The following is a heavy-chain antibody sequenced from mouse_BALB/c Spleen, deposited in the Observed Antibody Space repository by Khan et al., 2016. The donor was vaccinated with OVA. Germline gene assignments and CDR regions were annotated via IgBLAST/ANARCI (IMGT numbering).Heavy chain of an antibody. D-gene: IGHD2-4*01. J-gene: IGHJ3*01. CDR1: GYSITSEYT. V-gene: IGHV3-2*02. CDR2: ISYSGNT. Sequence: EVQLVESGPSLVKPSQSPSLTCTVTGYSITSEYTWNWIRQFPGNKLEWMGFISYSGNTRYNPSLKSRISITRDTSKNQFFLQLNSVTSEDTATYYCARKDYYDYDPFPYWGQGTLVTVSA. CDR3: ARKDYYDYDPFPY.